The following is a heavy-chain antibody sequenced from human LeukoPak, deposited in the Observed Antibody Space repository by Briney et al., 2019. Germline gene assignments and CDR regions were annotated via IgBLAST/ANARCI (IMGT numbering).Heavy chain of an antibody. CDR3: ARQRGKYSSSPGDFDY. J-gene: IGHJ4*02. CDR2: IYPGDSDT. CDR1: GYSFTSYW. V-gene: IGHV5-51*01. Sequence: GGSLKISCKGSGYSFTSYWIGWVRQMPGKGLEWMGIIYPGDSDTRYSPSFQGQVTISADKPISTAYLQWSSLKASDTAMYYCARQRGKYSSSPGDFDYWGQGTLVTVSS. D-gene: IGHD6-6*01.